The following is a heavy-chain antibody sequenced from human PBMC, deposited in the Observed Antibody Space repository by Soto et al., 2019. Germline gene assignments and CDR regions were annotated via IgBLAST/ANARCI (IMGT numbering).Heavy chain of an antibody. J-gene: IGHJ4*02. Sequence: QVQLVESGGGVVQPGRSLQISCAASGFKFRDYAMYWIRQAPGKGLEWVAVIWYDGSNAFYADSVSCRFTISKDTSHATLHLQMSSLRSEYTAVYYSVRDLSIASSEVMDQWGQGNVVTVYS. V-gene: IGHV3-33*01. CDR3: VRDLSIASSEVMDQ. D-gene: IGHD3-10*01. CDR1: GFKFRDYA. CDR2: IWYDGSNA.